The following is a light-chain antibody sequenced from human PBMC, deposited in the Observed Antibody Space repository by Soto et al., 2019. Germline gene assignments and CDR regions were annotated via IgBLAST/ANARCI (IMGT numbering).Light chain of an antibody. V-gene: IGLV2-11*01. CDR1: SGDIGGYNY. Sequence: QSALTQPRSVSGSPGQSVTISCTGASGDIGGYNYVSWYQHHPGKAPKLIIFDVNKRPSGVPDRFSGSKSGNTASLTISGLQPEAEADYYCCSYAGSSLVFGGGTKLTVL. J-gene: IGLJ2*01. CDR2: DVN. CDR3: CSYAGSSLV.